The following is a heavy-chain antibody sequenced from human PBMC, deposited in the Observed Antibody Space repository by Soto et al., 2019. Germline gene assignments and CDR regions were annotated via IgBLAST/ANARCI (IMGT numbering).Heavy chain of an antibody. V-gene: IGHV3-30-3*01. D-gene: IGHD4-17*01. CDR1: GFTFNIYA. J-gene: IGHJ6*02. CDR3: AREDDYGYRYINYGLDV. CDR2: ISFDGTKK. Sequence: PGGSLRLSCAASGFTFNIYALHWVRQAPGKGLEWVAVISFDGTKKYYGDSVKGRFTISRDNLKNTLYLQMNNLRVEDAALYFCAREDDYGYRYINYGLDVWGQGTTVTVAS.